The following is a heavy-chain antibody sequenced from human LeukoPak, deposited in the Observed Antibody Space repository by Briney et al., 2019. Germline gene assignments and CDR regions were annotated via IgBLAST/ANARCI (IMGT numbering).Heavy chain of an antibody. D-gene: IGHD3-9*01. Sequence: GGSLRLSCSASGFTFSRYALHWVRQAPGKGLEYVSGIISNGGSTNYADSVKGRFTISRDNSKNTLYLQMSSLRPEDTAVYYCVKENGRYPEPYYFDYWGRGTLVTVSS. CDR1: GFTFSRYA. CDR2: IISNGGST. J-gene: IGHJ4*02. V-gene: IGHV3-64D*06. CDR3: VKENGRYPEPYYFDY.